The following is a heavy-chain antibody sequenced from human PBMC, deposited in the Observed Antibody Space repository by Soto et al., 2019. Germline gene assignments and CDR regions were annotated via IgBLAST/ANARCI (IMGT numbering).Heavy chain of an antibody. CDR1: GFSLSDYA. Sequence: GGSLRLSCVASGFSLSDYAVNWVRQAPGKGLKWVSFISSDNRTIYYADSVEGRFTVSRDNARNSVSLQMDSLRDEDAAVYYCARIKLVEWFFINVDVYDMDVRGQGTPVTVSS. J-gene: IGHJ6*02. V-gene: IGHV3-48*02. CDR3: ARIKLVEWFFINVDVYDMDV. D-gene: IGHD3-3*01. CDR2: ISSDNRTI.